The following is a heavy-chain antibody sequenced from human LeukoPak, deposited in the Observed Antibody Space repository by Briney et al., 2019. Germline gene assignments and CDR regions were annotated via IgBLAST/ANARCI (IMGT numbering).Heavy chain of an antibody. CDR2: IYPRDGST. CDR3: ARDQEGFDY. CDR1: GYTITSNY. V-gene: IGHV1-46*01. J-gene: IGHJ4*02. Sequence: ASVKVSCKASGYTITSNYIHWVRQAPGQGLEWMGMIYPRDGSTSYAQKFQGRVTVTRDTSTSTVHMELSGLRSEDTAVYYCARDQEGFDYWGQGTLVTVSS.